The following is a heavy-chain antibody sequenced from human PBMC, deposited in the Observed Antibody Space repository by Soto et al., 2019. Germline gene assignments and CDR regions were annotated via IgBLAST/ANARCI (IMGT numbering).Heavy chain of an antibody. CDR2: TYYRSKWYN. D-gene: IGHD6-6*01. J-gene: IGHJ6*02. V-gene: IGHV6-1*01. Sequence: PSQTLSLTCAISGDSVSSNSAAWNWIRQSPSRGLEWLGRTYYRSKWYNDYAVSVKSRITINPDTSKNQFSLQLNSVTPEDTAVYYCARDGYSSSPTNYYYYGMDVWGQGTTVT. CDR1: GDSVSSNSAA. CDR3: ARDGYSSSPTNYYYYGMDV.